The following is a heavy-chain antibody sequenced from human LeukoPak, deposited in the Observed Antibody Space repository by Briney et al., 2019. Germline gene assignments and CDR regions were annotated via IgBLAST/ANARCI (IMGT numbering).Heavy chain of an antibody. CDR3: ARRAVPQAFDI. V-gene: IGHV4-34*01. Sequence: SETLSLTCTVSDYSISSHYYWSWIRQPPGKGLEWIGEINHSGSTNYNPSLKSRVTISVDTSKNQFSLKLSSVTAADTAVYYCARRAVPQAFDIWGQGTMVTVSS. CDR2: INHSGST. D-gene: IGHD6-19*01. CDR1: DYSISSHYY. J-gene: IGHJ3*02.